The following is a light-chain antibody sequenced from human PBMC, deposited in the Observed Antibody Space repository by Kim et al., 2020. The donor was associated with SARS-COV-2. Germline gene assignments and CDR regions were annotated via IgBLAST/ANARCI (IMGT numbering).Light chain of an antibody. V-gene: IGKV1-39*01. CDR2: AAS. Sequence: ASVGDRVTITCRASQSISSYLNWYQQKPGKAPKLRIYAASSLQSGVPSRFSGSGSGTDFTLTISSLQPEDFATYYCQQSYSTPHTFGPGTKVDIK. CDR1: QSISSY. CDR3: QQSYSTPHT. J-gene: IGKJ3*01.